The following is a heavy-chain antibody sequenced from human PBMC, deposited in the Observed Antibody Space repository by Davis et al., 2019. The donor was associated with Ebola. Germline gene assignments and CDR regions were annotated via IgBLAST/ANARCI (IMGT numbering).Heavy chain of an antibody. J-gene: IGHJ4*02. CDR2: INEDGTEL. Sequence: GESLKISCAASGFIFSSYGMSWVRQAPGKGLEWVANINEDGTELYYVDSVKGRFTISRENAKNSLFLQMNSLRAEDSAVYYCARDRDYSRRFDFWGQGTRVTVSS. CDR1: GFIFSSYG. CDR3: ARDRDYSRRFDF. V-gene: IGHV3-7*03. D-gene: IGHD4-11*01.